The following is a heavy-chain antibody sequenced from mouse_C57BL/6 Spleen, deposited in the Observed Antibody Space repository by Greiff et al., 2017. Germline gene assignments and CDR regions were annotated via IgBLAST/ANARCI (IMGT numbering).Heavy chain of an antibody. J-gene: IGHJ2*01. D-gene: IGHD1-1*01. V-gene: IGHV1-7*01. Sequence: QVQLQQSGAELAKPGASVKLSCKASGYTFTSYWMNWVKQRPGQGLEWIGYINPSSGYTKYNQKFKDKATLTADKSSSTAYMQLSSLTYEDSAVYYWAKSTTTVVSYFDYWGQGTTLTVSS. CDR1: GYTFTSYW. CDR2: INPSSGYT. CDR3: AKSTTTVVSYFDY.